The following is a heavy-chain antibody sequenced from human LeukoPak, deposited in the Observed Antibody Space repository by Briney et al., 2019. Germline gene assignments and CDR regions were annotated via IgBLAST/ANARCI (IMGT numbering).Heavy chain of an antibody. CDR2: ISGSGGST. Sequence: GGSLRLSCAAFGFTFSSYAMSWVRQAPGKGREWVSAISGSGGSTYYADSVKGRFTISRDNSKNTLYLQMNSLRAEDTAVYYCAKDLGNWIRVYFDSGGQGTLVTVSS. D-gene: IGHD1-1*01. CDR1: GFTFSSYA. V-gene: IGHV3-23*01. CDR3: AKDLGNWIRVYFDS. J-gene: IGHJ4*02.